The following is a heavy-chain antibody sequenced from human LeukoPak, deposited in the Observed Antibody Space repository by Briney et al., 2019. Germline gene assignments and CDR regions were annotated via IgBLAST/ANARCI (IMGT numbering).Heavy chain of an antibody. J-gene: IGHJ4*02. V-gene: IGHV3-66*01. CDR2: IYIGGST. CDR3: AREISRFGI. CDR1: GFTVSSNY. D-gene: IGHD3-16*01. Sequence: GGSLRLSCAASGFTVSSNYMSWVRQAPGKGLEWVSSIYIGGSTYYADSVKDRFTISRDNPNNTLYLQMHSLRAEDTAVYYCAREISRFGIWGQGTLVTVSS.